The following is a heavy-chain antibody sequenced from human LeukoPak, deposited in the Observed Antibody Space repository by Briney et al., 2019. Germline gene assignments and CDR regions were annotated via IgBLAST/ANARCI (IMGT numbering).Heavy chain of an antibody. D-gene: IGHD3-22*01. CDR1: GYSFTGYY. CDR2: INPYSGDT. V-gene: IGHV1-2*02. J-gene: IGHJ3*02. Sequence: ASVKVSCKASGYSFTGYYMHWVRQAPGQGLEWMGWINPYSGDTNFAQKFQGRVTMTRDTSISTAYMELSRLRSDDTAVYYCARRGSDYYDSSGYLDAFDIWGQGTMVTVSS. CDR3: ARRGSDYYDSSGYLDAFDI.